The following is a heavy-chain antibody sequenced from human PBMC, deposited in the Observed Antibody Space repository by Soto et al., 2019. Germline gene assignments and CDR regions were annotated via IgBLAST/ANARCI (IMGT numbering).Heavy chain of an antibody. Sequence: SETLSLTCTVSGGSISSYYWSWIRQPPGKGLEWIGYIYYSGSTNYNPSLKSRVTISVDTSKNQFSLKLSSVTAADTAVYYCARGDGEKLRYYYYYYYMDVWGKGTTVTVSS. V-gene: IGHV4-59*01. J-gene: IGHJ6*03. CDR3: ARGDGEKLRYYYYYYYMDV. CDR1: GGSISSYY. D-gene: IGHD4-17*01. CDR2: IYYSGST.